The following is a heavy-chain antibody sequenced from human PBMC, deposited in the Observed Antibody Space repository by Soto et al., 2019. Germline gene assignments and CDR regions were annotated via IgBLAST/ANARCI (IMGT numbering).Heavy chain of an antibody. CDR2: IYYSGST. D-gene: IGHD3-10*01. CDR1: GGSISSNSYY. V-gene: IGHV4-39*01. Sequence: TSDTLSLTCTVSGGSISSNSYYWGWIRQPPGKGLEWIGSIYYSGSTYYNPSLKSRVTMSVDTSKNQFSLKLSSVTAADTAVYYCARLSQTYYYGSRSYFYYMDVWGKGTTVT. J-gene: IGHJ6*03. CDR3: ARLSQTYYYGSRSYFYYMDV.